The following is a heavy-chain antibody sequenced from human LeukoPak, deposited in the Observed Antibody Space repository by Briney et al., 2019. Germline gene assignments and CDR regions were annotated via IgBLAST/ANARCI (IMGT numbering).Heavy chain of an antibody. CDR1: GFTFVIHW. D-gene: IGHD3-22*01. V-gene: IGHV3-7*04. CDR2: IEKYGGEK. J-gene: IGHJ4*02. Sequence: GGSLRLSCAASGFTFVIHWMAWVRQAPGKGLEWVANIEKYGGEKYYVDSVKGRFTISRDNAKNSLYLQMNSLRAEDTAVYYCARGTYYYDSSGYYYVISNYYFDYWGQGTLVTVSS. CDR3: ARGTYYYDSSGYYYVISNYYFDY.